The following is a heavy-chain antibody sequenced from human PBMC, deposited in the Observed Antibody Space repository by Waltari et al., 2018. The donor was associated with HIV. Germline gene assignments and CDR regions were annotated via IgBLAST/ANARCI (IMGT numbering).Heavy chain of an antibody. Sequence: QVQLVQSGAEVKKPGASVKVSCKASGYTFTSYGISWVRQAPGQGLEGMGWRSAYKGNTNDAQKLQGRVTMTTDTSTSTAYMELRSLRSDDTAVYYCARSARGITTNWFDPWGQGTLVTVSS. D-gene: IGHD1-1*01. CDR2: RSAYKGNT. CDR1: GYTFTSYG. J-gene: IGHJ5*02. CDR3: ARSARGITTNWFDP. V-gene: IGHV1-18*01.